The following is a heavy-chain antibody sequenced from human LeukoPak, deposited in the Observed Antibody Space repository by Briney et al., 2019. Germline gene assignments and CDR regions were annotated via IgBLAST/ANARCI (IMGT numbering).Heavy chain of an antibody. CDR2: ISAYNGNT. CDR3: ARQPPDGLGTYNNDRPDY. J-gene: IGHJ4*02. Sequence: ASVKVSCKASGYTFSSYGISWVRQAPGQGLEWMGWISAYNGNTNYRQKLQGRVTMTTDTSTSTAYMDLRSLRSDDTAIYYCARQPPDGLGTYNNDRPDYWGQGTLVTVSS. V-gene: IGHV1-18*01. CDR1: GYTFSSYG. D-gene: IGHD3-10*01.